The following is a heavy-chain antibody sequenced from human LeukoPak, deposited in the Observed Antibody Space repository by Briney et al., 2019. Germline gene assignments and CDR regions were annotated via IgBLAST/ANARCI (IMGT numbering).Heavy chain of an antibody. CDR2: VNPRNGGT. J-gene: IGHJ6*03. D-gene: IGHD3-16*01. CDR1: GYPFTGYY. V-gene: IGHV1-2*02. Sequence: ASVKVSCKASGYPFTGYYVHWVRQAPGHGLEWMGWVNPRNGGTHSAQKFQGRVTITADESTSTAYMELSSLRSEDTAVYYCARYLGGGYYYMDVWGKGTTVTVSS. CDR3: ARYLGGGYYYMDV.